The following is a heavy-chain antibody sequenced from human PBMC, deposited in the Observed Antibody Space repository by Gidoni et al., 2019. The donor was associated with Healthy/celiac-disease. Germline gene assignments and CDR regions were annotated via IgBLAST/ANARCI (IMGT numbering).Heavy chain of an antibody. CDR2: IYPGDSDT. J-gene: IGHJ4*02. CDR3: ASHRVHSSSFDY. CDR1: GTSFTSYW. V-gene: IGHV5-51*03. D-gene: IGHD6-13*01. Sequence: EVHLGQSGAAVKKPGESRKNPGRGAGTSFTSYWLGWVRQMPGKGLEWRGIIYPGDSDTRYSPSFQGQVTISADKSISTAYLQWSSLKASDTAMYYCASHRVHSSSFDYWGQGTLVTVSS.